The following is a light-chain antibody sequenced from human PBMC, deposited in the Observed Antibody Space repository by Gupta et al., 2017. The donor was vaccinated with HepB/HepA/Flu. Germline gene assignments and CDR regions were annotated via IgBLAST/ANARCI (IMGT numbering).Light chain of an antibody. Sequence: DILMTQSPDSLVVSLGEKATINCKSSQNVLYSNNKDSLAWYQQKPGKAPKLLISWASTRESGVPGRFSGSGSGTDLTLTISSLQAEDVAVYYCQHEDNTPITFGQGTRLEIK. CDR2: WAS. CDR1: QNVLYSNNKDS. CDR3: QHEDNTPIT. J-gene: IGKJ5*01. V-gene: IGKV4-1*01.